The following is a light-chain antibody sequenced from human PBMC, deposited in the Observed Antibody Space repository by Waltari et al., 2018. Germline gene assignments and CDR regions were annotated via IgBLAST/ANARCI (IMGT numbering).Light chain of an antibody. V-gene: IGLV2-8*01. CDR2: EVS. J-gene: IGLJ2*01. CDR3: TSYAGSNILV. Sequence: QSALTQPPSASGSPGQSVTISCTGTSSDVGGHNFVSWYQQHPGKVPKLMIHEVSKRPSGVPDRFCGSKSGDTAPLTVSGLQAEDEADYYCTSYAGSNILVFGGGTKLTVL. CDR1: SSDVGGHNF.